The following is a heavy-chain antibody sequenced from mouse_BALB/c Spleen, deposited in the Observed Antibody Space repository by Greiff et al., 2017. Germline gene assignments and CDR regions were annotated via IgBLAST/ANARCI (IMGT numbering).Heavy chain of an antibody. CDR2: IYPGNSDT. CDR3: TRDYYGSREAMDY. V-gene: IGHV1-5*01. Sequence: EVQLQQSGTVLARPGASVKMSCKASGYTFTSYWMHWVKQRPGQGLEWIGAIYPGNSDTSYNQKFKGKAKLTAVTSTSTAYMELSSLTNEDSAVYYCTRDYYGSREAMDYWGQGTSVTVSS. CDR1: GYTFTSYW. J-gene: IGHJ4*01. D-gene: IGHD1-1*01.